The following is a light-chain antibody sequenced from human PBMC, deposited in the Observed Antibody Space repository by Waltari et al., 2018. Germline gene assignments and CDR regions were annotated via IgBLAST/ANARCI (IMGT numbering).Light chain of an antibody. Sequence: EVVLTQSPATLSLSPGERATLSCRASKSVSSFLAWYQQKPGQAPRLLLYGASTRATGIPARFSGSGSGTDFTLTISSLEPEDFAVYYCQQRSNVLFAFGPGTKVDFK. CDR1: KSVSSF. CDR2: GAS. CDR3: QQRSNVLFA. J-gene: IGKJ3*01. V-gene: IGKV3-11*01.